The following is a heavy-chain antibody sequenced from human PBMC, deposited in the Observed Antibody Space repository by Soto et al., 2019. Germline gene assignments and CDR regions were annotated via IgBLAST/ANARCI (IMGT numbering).Heavy chain of an antibody. V-gene: IGHV3-23*01. CDR1: RFTFTSYA. D-gene: IGHD5-12*01. CDR2: LSGSGGST. J-gene: IGHJ4*02. CDR3: AQAPMRWLQNPVFDY. Sequence: PGGSLRLSCVASRFTFTSYAMSWVRQAPGKGLEWVSALSGSGGSTYYADSVKGRLTISRDNFKNTLYLQMNSLRAEDTAVYYCAQAPMRWLQNPVFDYWGQGXLVTVYS.